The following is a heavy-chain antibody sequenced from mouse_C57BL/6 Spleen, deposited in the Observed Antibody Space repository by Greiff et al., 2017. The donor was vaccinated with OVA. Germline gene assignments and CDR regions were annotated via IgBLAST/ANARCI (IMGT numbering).Heavy chain of an antibody. Sequence: QVQLQQSGAELARPGASVKMSCKASGYTFTSYTMHWVKQRPGQGLEWIGYINPSSGYTKYNQKFKDKATLTADKSSNTAYMQLSSLTSEDSAGYYCARSAIYYDYDSYAMEYWGQGTSGTVSA. CDR1: GYTFTSYT. V-gene: IGHV1-4*01. CDR3: ARSAIYYDYDSYAMEY. CDR2: INPSSGYT. J-gene: IGHJ4*01. D-gene: IGHD2-4*01.